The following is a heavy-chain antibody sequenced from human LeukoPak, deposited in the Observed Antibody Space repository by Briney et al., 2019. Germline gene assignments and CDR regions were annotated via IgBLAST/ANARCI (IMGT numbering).Heavy chain of an antibody. Sequence: KPSETLSLTCTVSGGSISIYYWSWIRQPPGKGLEWIGYIYYSGSTNYNPSLKGRVTISVDTSKNQFSLKLSSVTAADTAVYYCPRAPGMYYYDSSGYYLDWGQGTLVTVSS. CDR2: IYYSGST. V-gene: IGHV4-59*01. CDR1: GGSISIYY. D-gene: IGHD3-22*01. CDR3: PRAPGMYYYDSSGYYLD. J-gene: IGHJ4*02.